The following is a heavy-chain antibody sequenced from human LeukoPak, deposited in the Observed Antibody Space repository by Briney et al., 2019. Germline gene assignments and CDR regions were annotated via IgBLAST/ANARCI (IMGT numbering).Heavy chain of an antibody. J-gene: IGHJ5*02. V-gene: IGHV4-39*07. CDR3: ARDLGAAAGTRWFDA. Sequence: SETLSLTCTVSGGSMSGSSYYWGWIRQPPGQGLEWIGSIYYSGSTYYNPSLKSRVIVLVDTSKNQFSLKLSSVTAADTAVYYCARDLGAAAGTRWFDAWGQGTLVTVSS. D-gene: IGHD6-13*01. CDR1: GGSMSGSSYY. CDR2: IYYSGST.